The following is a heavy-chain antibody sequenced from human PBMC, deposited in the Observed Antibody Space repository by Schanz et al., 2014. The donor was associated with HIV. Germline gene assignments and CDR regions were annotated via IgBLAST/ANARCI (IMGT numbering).Heavy chain of an antibody. CDR1: GYTFTGHY. CDR2: INPNSGAT. D-gene: IGHD3-10*01. J-gene: IGHJ5*02. Sequence: EQLVQSGAEVRKPGASVKVSCKTSGYTFTGHYMHWIRQAPGQGLEWMGWINPNSGATQYAQKFQDRVTMTREKSISTVYMGLTSLTPDDTAVYFCARGASVAARGWLDPWGQGTLIIVSS. CDR3: ARGASVAARGWLDP. V-gene: IGHV1-2*02.